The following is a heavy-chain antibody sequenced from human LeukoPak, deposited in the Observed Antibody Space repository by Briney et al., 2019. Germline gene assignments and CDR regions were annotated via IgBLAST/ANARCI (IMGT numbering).Heavy chain of an antibody. J-gene: IGHJ3*01. CDR2: IYSSGST. D-gene: IGHD4-11*01. CDR3: ARYDYTFLYDTFDV. CDR1: GGSIISNSYF. Sequence: RASETLSLTCTVSGGSIISNSYFWSWIRQPAGKGLEWIGRIYSSGSTNYNPSLESRVTISVDTSKNQFSLKLSSVTAADTAVYHCARYDYTFLYDTFDVWGQGTMVTVS. V-gene: IGHV4-61*02.